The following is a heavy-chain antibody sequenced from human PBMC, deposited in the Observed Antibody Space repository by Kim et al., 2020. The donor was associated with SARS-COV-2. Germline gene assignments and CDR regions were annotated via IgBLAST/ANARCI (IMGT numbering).Heavy chain of an antibody. CDR1: GYTFTNYG. Sequence: ASVKVSCKASGYTFTNYGITWVRQAPGQRLEWMGWITTYNGNTNYAQKFQGRVTMTTDTSTSTAYMELRSLRSDDTAMYYCAREYSGSYYVDYWGQGTRV. J-gene: IGHJ4*02. V-gene: IGHV1-18*01. D-gene: IGHD1-26*01. CDR2: ITTYNGNT. CDR3: AREYSGSYYVDY.